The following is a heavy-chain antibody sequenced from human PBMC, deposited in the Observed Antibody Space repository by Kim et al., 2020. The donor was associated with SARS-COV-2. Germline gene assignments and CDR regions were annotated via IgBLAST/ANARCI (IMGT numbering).Heavy chain of an antibody. J-gene: IGHJ1*01. D-gene: IGHD6-19*01. CDR2: ISAYNGNT. CDR1: GYTFTSYG. CDR3: ARDYRQWLVAGGEYFQH. V-gene: IGHV1-18*01. Sequence: ASVKVSCKASGYTFTSYGISWVRQAPGQGLEWMGWISAYNGNTNYAQKLQGRVTMTTDTSTSTAYMELRSLRSDDTAVYYCARDYRQWLVAGGEYFQHWGQGTLVTVSS.